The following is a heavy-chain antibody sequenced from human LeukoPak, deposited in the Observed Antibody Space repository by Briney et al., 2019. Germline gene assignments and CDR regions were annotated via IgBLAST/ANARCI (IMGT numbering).Heavy chain of an antibody. Sequence: SETLSLTCTVSGGSISSSSYYWGWIRQPPGKGLEWIGSIYYSGSTYYNPSLKSRVTISIDTSKNQFSLNLRSVTAADTAVYYCARRSSDGTSDYWGQGTLVTASS. CDR2: IYYSGST. CDR3: ARRSSDGTSDY. V-gene: IGHV4-39*07. CDR1: GGSISSSSYY. J-gene: IGHJ4*02. D-gene: IGHD2-15*01.